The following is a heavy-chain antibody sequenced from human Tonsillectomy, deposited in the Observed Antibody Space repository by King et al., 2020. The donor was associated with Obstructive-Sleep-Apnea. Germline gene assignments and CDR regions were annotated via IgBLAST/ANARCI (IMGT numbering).Heavy chain of an antibody. J-gene: IGHJ4*02. V-gene: IGHV3-64D*06. CDR1: GVSFSKYA. Sequence: VQLVEAGGGLFQPGGALRLSCLASGVSFSKYAMHWGRQAPGKGPQYVSAYNSNGGSTYYADSVKGRFTISRDNSKNTLRLQMASLRAEDTAVYYCVTLTGYYRDWGQGTLVTVSS. CDR3: VTLTGYYRD. CDR2: YNSNGGST. D-gene: IGHD3-9*01.